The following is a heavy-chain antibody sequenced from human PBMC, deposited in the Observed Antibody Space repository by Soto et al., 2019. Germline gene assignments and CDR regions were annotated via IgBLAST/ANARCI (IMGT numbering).Heavy chain of an antibody. J-gene: IGHJ6*02. CDR1: GDSVSSNSAA. D-gene: IGHD6-6*01. CDR3: ARADRAALTAPYYYYGMDV. CDR2: TYYRSKWYN. Sequence: SETLSLTCAIAGDSVSSNSAAWNWIRQSPSRGLEWLGRTYYRSKWYNDYAVSVKSRITINPDTSKNQFSLQLNSVTPEDTAVYYCARADRAALTAPYYYYGMDVWGQGTTVTVSS. V-gene: IGHV6-1*01.